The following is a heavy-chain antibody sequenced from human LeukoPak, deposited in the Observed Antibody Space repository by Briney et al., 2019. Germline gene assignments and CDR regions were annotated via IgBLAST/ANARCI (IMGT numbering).Heavy chain of an antibody. V-gene: IGHV4-61*02. CDR3: ARAAAAAGPHFDY. Sequence: SQTLSLTCTVSGGSISSGSYYWSWIRQPAGKGLEWIGRIYTSGSTNYNPSLKSRVTISVDTSKNQFSLKLSSVTAADTAVYYCARAAAAAGPHFDYWGQGTLVTVSS. D-gene: IGHD6-13*01. CDR1: GGSISSGSYY. CDR2: IYTSGST. J-gene: IGHJ4*02.